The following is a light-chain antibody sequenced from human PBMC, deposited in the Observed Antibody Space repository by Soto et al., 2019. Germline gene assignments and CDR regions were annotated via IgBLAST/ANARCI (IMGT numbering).Light chain of an antibody. V-gene: IGLV2-14*02. Sequence: QSALTQPASVSGSPGQSITISCTGSSSDVASYNLVSWYQQLPGKAPKLMIYEVSNRPSGVSNCFSGSKSGNTASLTISGLQAEDEADYYCSSYSTGRTDVIFGGGTKLTVL. J-gene: IGLJ2*01. CDR3: SSYSTGRTDVI. CDR2: EVS. CDR1: SSDVASYNL.